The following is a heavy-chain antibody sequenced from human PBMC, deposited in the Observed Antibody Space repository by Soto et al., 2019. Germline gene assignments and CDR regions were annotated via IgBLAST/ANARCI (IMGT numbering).Heavy chain of an antibody. Sequence: PGESLKISCKGPGYSFTSYWIGWVRQMPGKGLEWMGIIYPGDSDTRYSPSFQGQVTISADKSISTAYLQWSSLKASDTAMYYCARFDGSSSSSRYGMDVWGQGTTVTVSS. V-gene: IGHV5-51*01. CDR1: GYSFTSYW. CDR3: ARFDGSSSSSRYGMDV. D-gene: IGHD6-6*01. J-gene: IGHJ6*02. CDR2: IYPGDSDT.